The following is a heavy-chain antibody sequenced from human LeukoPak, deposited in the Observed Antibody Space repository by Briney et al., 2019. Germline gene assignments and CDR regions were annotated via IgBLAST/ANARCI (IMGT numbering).Heavy chain of an antibody. CDR1: GFTFSSYS. Sequence: GGSLRLSCAASGFTFSSYSMNWVRQAPGKGLEWVSSISSSSSYIYYADSVKGRLTISRDNAKNSLYLQMNSLRAEDTAVYYCARDLSSGWPDAFDIWGQGTMVTVSS. CDR2: ISSSSSYI. CDR3: ARDLSSGWPDAFDI. D-gene: IGHD6-19*01. J-gene: IGHJ3*02. V-gene: IGHV3-21*01.